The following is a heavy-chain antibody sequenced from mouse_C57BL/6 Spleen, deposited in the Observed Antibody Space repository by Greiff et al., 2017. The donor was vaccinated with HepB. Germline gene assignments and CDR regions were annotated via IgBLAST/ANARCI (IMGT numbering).Heavy chain of an antibody. J-gene: IGHJ4*01. CDR1: GYTFTSYW. CDR2: IHPNSGST. D-gene: IGHD1-1*01. Sequence: QVQLQQPGAELVKPGASVKLSCKASGYTFTSYWMHWVKQRPGQGLEWIGMIHPNSGSTNYNEKFKSKATLTVDKSSSTAYMQLSSLTSEDSAVYYCARETTVVAGDAMDYWGQGTSVTVSS. V-gene: IGHV1-64*01. CDR3: ARETTVVAGDAMDY.